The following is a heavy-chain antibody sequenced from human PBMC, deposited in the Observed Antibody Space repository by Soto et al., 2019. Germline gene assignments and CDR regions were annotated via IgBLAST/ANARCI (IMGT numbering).Heavy chain of an antibody. V-gene: IGHV4-59*01. J-gene: IGHJ4*02. CDR3: ARDSPDYGGNSYFDY. CDR1: GGSISSYY. CDR2: IYYSGST. Sequence: PSETLSLTCTVSGGSISSYYWSWIRQPPGKGLEWIGYIYYSGSTNYNPSLKSRVTISVDTSKNQFSLKLSSVTAADTAVYYCARDSPDYGGNSYFDYWGQGTLVTVSS. D-gene: IGHD4-17*01.